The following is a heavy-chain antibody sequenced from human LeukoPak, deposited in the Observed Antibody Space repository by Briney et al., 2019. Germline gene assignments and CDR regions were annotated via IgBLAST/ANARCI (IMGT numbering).Heavy chain of an antibody. CDR1: GGSISSYY. Sequence: SETLSLTCTVSGGSISSYYWSWIRQPPGKGLEWIGYIYYSGSTNYNPSLKSRVTISVDTSKNQFSLKLSSVTAADTAVYYCARHGSYDSSGHHFDYWGQGTLVTVFS. J-gene: IGHJ4*02. CDR3: ARHGSYDSSGHHFDY. CDR2: IYYSGST. D-gene: IGHD3-22*01. V-gene: IGHV4-59*08.